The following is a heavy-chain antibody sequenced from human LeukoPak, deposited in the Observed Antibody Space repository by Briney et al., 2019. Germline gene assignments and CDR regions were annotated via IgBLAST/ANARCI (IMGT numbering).Heavy chain of an antibody. CDR3: VRGRGTAVIATHCFDP. J-gene: IGHJ5*02. D-gene: IGHD3-22*01. Sequence: PGGSLRLTCEASGFIFSGQSMNWIRQALGKGLEWVSYIRSDGSIIYYADSVKGRFTISRDNAKNLLYLQMNSLRAEDTAVYYCVRGRGTAVIATHCFDPWGRGTLVTVSS. CDR1: GFIFSGQS. V-gene: IGHV3-48*04. CDR2: IRSDGSII.